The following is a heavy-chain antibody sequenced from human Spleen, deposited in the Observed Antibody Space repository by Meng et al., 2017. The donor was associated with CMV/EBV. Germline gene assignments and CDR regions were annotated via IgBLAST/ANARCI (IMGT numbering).Heavy chain of an antibody. D-gene: IGHD4-17*01. CDR3: ARRLRFYFDP. CDR1: GFTFSSFW. CDR2: INLDGSEK. J-gene: IGHJ5*02. Sequence: GESLKISCAVSGFTFSSFWMSWVRQAPGKGLEWVANINLDGSEKNYVGSVKGRFTISRDTYENTLHLQLNSLRAEDTAVYYCARRLRFYFDPWGQGTLVTVSS. V-gene: IGHV3-7*03.